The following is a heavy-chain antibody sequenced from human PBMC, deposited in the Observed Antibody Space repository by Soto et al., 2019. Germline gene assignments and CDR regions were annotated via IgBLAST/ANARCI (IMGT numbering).Heavy chain of an antibody. CDR2: IVVGSGNT. V-gene: IGHV1-58*01. CDR1: GFTFTSSA. J-gene: IGHJ6*02. Sequence: GASVKVSCKASGFTFTSSAVQWVRQARGQRLEWIGWIVVGSGNTNYAQKFQERVTITRDMSTSTAYMELSSLRSEDTAVYYCAAGPRSGYKALMDVWGQGTTVTVSS. D-gene: IGHD3-9*01. CDR3: AAGPRSGYKALMDV.